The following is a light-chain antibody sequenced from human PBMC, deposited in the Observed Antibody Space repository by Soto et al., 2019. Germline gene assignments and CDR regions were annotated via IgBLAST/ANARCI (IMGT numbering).Light chain of an antibody. CDR2: EVS. CDR1: SSDVGAYNY. J-gene: IGLJ2*01. CDR3: CSYTDSNILV. V-gene: IGLV2-8*01. Sequence: QSALTQPPSASGSPGQSVTISCTGTSSDVGAYNYVSWYQQHPGKAPKLMIYEVSKRPSGVPDRFSGSKSGNTASLTVSGLKAEDEADYCCCSYTDSNILVFGGGTKLTV.